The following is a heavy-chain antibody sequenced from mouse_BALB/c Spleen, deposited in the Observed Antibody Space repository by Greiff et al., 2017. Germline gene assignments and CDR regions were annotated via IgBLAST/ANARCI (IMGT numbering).Heavy chain of an antibody. V-gene: IGHV5-9-4*01. J-gene: IGHJ2*01. CDR3: AREDGYYFDY. Sequence: EVQVVESGGGLVKPGGSLKLSCAASGFTFSSYAMSWVRQSPEKRLEWVAEISSGGSYTYYPDTVTGRFTISRDNAKNTLYLEMSSLRSEDTAMYYCAREDGYYFDYWGQGTTLTVSS. CDR2: ISSGGSYT. D-gene: IGHD2-3*01. CDR1: GFTFSSYA.